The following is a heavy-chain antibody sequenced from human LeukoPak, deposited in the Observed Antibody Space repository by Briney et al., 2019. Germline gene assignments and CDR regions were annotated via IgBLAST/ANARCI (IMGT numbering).Heavy chain of an antibody. J-gene: IGHJ4*02. CDR2: INDLGAT. CDR3: SKDHCTTTRCVAGFDF. CDR1: GFTFNTYA. V-gene: IGHV3-23*01. D-gene: IGHD2-8*01. Sequence: GGSLRLSCAASGFTFNTYAMSWVRQAPGQGLQWVSSINDLGATFYADSVKGRFTISRDNSKNTLYLQMNSLRAEDTAIYYCSKDHCTTTRCVAGFDFWGQGTLVTVPS.